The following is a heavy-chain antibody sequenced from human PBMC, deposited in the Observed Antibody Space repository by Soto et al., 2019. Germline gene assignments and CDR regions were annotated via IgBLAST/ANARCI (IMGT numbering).Heavy chain of an antibody. D-gene: IGHD3-3*01. V-gene: IGHV1-18*01. CDR2: ISAYNGNT. J-gene: IGHJ6*03. CDR3: ARRTIFAAYYYMDV. CDR1: GYTFASYG. Sequence: ASVNVSCKASGYTFASYGISWVRQAPGQGLEWMGWISAYNGNTNYAQKLQGRVTMTTDTSTSTAYMELRSLRSDDTAVYYCARRTIFAAYYYMDVWGKGTTVTVSS.